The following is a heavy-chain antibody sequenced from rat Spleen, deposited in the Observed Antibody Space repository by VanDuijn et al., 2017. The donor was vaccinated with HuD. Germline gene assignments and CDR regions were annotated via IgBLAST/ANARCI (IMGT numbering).Heavy chain of an antibody. CDR2: IINTGDGT. Sequence: EVKMVESGGGLVQPGRSLKLSCAASGFTFRNFDMAWIRQAPGKGLEWIASIINTGDGTYYPDSVKGRFTISRDNAKNTLYLQLNSPTTEDTATYYCTTRDNNYAYWGQGVMVTVSS. V-gene: IGHV5-31*01. D-gene: IGHD1-10*01. CDR1: GFTFRNFD. J-gene: IGHJ2*01. CDR3: TTRDNNYAY.